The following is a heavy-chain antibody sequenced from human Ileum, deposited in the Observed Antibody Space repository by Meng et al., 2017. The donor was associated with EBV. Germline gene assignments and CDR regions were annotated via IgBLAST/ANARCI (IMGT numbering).Heavy chain of an antibody. CDR3: ARGGSGYYYGSGFDY. D-gene: IGHD3-10*01. CDR1: DLYRTNNYW. J-gene: IGHJ4*02. V-gene: IGHV4-4*02. Sequence: VQLQGSGPGLVKPSGTLSLTCMVSDLYRTNNYWWSWVRQPPGKGLEWIGEIYYSGNTYYNPSLKSRVTISVDKSNNQFSLRLSSVTAADTAVYYCARGGSGYYYGSGFDYWGQGTLVTVSS. CDR2: IYYSGNT.